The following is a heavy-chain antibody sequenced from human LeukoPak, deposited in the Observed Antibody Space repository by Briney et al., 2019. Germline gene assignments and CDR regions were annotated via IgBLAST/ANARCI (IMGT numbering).Heavy chain of an antibody. D-gene: IGHD2-21*02. V-gene: IGHV1-46*01. CDR2: INPSGGST. Sequence: ASVTVSCKASGYTFTSYYMHWVRQAPGQGLEWMGIINPSGGSTSYAQKFQGRVTMTRDTSTSTVYMELSSLGSEDTAVYYCARDLVVVTAIHATDYWGQGTLVTVSS. CDR3: ARDLVVVTAIHATDY. J-gene: IGHJ4*02. CDR1: GYTFTSYY.